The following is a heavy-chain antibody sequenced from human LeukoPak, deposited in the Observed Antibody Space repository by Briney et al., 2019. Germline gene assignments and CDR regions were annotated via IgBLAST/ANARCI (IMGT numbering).Heavy chain of an antibody. CDR1: GGSISSYY. CDR2: IYYSGST. J-gene: IGHJ3*02. CDR3: ARLANDYGDYGGYDAFDI. Sequence: SETLSLTCTVSGGSISSYYWSWIRQPPGKGLEWIGYIYYSGSTNYNPSLKSRVTISVDTSKNQFSLKLSSVTAADTAVYYCARLANDYGDYGGYDAFDIWGQGTMVTVSS. V-gene: IGHV4-59*08. D-gene: IGHD4-17*01.